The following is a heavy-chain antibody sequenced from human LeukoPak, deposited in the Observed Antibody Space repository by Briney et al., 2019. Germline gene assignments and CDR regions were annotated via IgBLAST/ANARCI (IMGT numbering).Heavy chain of an antibody. CDR3: AREAGWDKFDY. Sequence: GGSLRLSCAASGFTFSSYWMSWVRRAPGKGLEWVANIKPDGNEKYSVDSAKGRFTISRDDAKNSLYLQINSLRADDTAMYYGAREAGWDKFDYWGQGTLVTVSS. V-gene: IGHV3-7*05. D-gene: IGHD6-19*01. CDR1: GFTFSSYW. J-gene: IGHJ4*02. CDR2: IKPDGNEK.